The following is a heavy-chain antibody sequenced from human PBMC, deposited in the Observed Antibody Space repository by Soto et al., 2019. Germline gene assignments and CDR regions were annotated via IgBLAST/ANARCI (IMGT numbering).Heavy chain of an antibody. V-gene: IGHV3-30-3*01. J-gene: IGHJ6*02. CDR3: ARGPPGGDCTNGVCYIYYYYGMDV. Sequence: GGSLRLSCAASGFTFSSYAMHWVRQAPGKGLEWVAVISYDGSNKYYADSVKGRFTISRDNSKNTRYLQMNSLRAEDTAVYYCARGPPGGDCTNGVCYIYYYYGMDVWGQGTTVTVSS. D-gene: IGHD2-8*01. CDR2: ISYDGSNK. CDR1: GFTFSSYA.